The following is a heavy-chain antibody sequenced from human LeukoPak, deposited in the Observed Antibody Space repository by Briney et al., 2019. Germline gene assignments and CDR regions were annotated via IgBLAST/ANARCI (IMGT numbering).Heavy chain of an antibody. CDR2: ISSSGSTI. D-gene: IGHD3-22*01. CDR3: ARDGLLYDSSGYYYGY. CDR1: GFTFSRYE. V-gene: IGHV3-48*03. Sequence: GSLRLSCAASGFTFSRYEMNWVRQAPGKGLERVSYISSSGSTIYYADSVKGRFNISRDNAKNSLYLQMNSLRAEDTAVYYCARDGLLYDSSGYYYGYWGQGTLVTVSS. J-gene: IGHJ4*02.